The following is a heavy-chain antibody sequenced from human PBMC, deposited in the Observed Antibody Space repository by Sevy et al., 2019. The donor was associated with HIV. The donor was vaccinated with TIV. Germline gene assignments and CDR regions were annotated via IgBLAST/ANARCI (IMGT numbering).Heavy chain of an antibody. V-gene: IGHV3-15*01. CDR1: GLTFNNAS. Sequence: GGSLRLSCAASGLTFNNASMTWVRQAPGMGLEWVGRIKSKTDGGTTDYAAPVKSRFTISREDWKNTLDLQMNSLKTEDTAVYYCTTKHGFWSGYYYFDYWGQGTLVTVSS. CDR2: IKSKTDGGTT. J-gene: IGHJ4*02. D-gene: IGHD3-3*01. CDR3: TTKHGFWSGYYYFDY.